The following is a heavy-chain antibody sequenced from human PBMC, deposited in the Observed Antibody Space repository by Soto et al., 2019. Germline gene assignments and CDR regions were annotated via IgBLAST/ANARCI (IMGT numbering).Heavy chain of an antibody. V-gene: IGHV6-1*01. D-gene: IGHD5-12*01. J-gene: IGHJ4*02. CDR3: ARAGRSSATITGGFDF. Sequence: QVQLQQSGPGLVKPSETLSLTCAISGDSVSSDDAAWSWIRQSPSRGLEWLGRTYYRSMWYTDYAVSVKSRTTINPETSKNQFSLQLNSVTPEDTAVYYCARAGRSSATITGGFDFWGQGTLVTVSS. CDR2: TYYRSMWYT. CDR1: GDSVSSDDAA.